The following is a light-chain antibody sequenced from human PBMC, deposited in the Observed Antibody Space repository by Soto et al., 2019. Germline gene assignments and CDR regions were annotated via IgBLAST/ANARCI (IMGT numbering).Light chain of an antibody. CDR1: QDIGRW. J-gene: IGKJ2*01. Sequence: DIQMTQSPSSVSASVGDTVTITCRATQDIGRWLAWYQQRPGKAPKLLIYAASSLESGVPSRFRGSGSGTDFTLTISSLQPEDFATYFCQQDNSFPFTFGQGTKLEIK. V-gene: IGKV1-12*01. CDR3: QQDNSFPFT. CDR2: AAS.